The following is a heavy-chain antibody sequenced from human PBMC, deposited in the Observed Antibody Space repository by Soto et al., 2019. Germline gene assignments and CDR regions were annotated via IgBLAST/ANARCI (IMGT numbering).Heavy chain of an antibody. D-gene: IGHD2-8*01. V-gene: IGHV4-30-4*01. J-gene: IGHJ4*02. Sequence: QVQLQESGPGLVKPSQTLSLTCTVSGGSISSGDYYCSWIRQPPGQGLEWIGYILYSGTTNYNPSLESRITISVDTSKNQFSLKLTSVSAADTAVYYCARNGALDYWGRGTLVTVSS. CDR2: ILYSGTT. CDR3: ARNGALDY. CDR1: GGSISSGDYY.